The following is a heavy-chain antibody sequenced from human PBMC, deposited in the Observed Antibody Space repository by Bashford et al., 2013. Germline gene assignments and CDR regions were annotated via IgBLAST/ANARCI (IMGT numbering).Heavy chain of an antibody. J-gene: IGHJ6*02. CDR1: SGSFSGYY. CDR2: INHSGST. CDR3: AGPGRLGSGSVYGMDV. Sequence: SETLSLTCAVYSGSFSGYYWSWIRQTPGKGLEWIAEINHSGSTKYNPSLRSRVTISVDTSKNQFSLDLSSVTAADTAVYYCAGPGRLGSGSVYGMDVWGQGTTGHRLL. V-gene: IGHV4-34*01. D-gene: IGHD3-10*02.